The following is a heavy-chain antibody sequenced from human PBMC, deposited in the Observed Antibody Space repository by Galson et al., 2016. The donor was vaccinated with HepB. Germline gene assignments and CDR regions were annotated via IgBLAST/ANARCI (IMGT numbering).Heavy chain of an antibody. D-gene: IGHD6-25*01. CDR3: ARIKQRIPGFYFYGMDV. CDR1: GFSLTTAGLG. J-gene: IGHJ6*02. CDR2: IFWSDEK. V-gene: IGHV2-26*01. Sequence: PALVKPTQTLTLTCSVSGFSLTTAGLGVSWIRQPPGKALEWLAHIFWSDEKSYSPSLQSRLTLSKDNSKSQVILIMTNVDPLDTGTHYCARIKQRIPGFYFYGMDVWGQGATVTVSS.